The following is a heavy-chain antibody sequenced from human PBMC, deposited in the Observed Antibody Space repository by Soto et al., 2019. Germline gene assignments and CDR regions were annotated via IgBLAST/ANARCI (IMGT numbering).Heavy chain of an antibody. V-gene: IGHV1-8*01. Sequence: ASVKVSCKASGYTFTSYDINWVRQATGQGLEWMGWMNPNSGNTGYAQKFQGRVTMTRNTSISTAYMELSSLRSEDTAVYYCARGFNDYIWGSYLPVAFDIWGQGTMVTVSS. CDR2: MNPNSGNT. D-gene: IGHD3-16*02. CDR3: ARGFNDYIWGSYLPVAFDI. J-gene: IGHJ3*02. CDR1: GYTFTSYD.